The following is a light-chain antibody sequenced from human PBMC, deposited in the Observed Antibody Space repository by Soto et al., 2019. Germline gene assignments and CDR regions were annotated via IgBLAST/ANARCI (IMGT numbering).Light chain of an antibody. V-gene: IGLV2-23*03. CDR1: SSDVGSYNL. CDR2: EGS. CDR3: CSYAGSSTFVV. Sequence: QSALTQPASVSGSPGQSIPISCTGTSSDVGSYNLVSWYQQHPGKAPKLMIYEGSKRPSGVSNRFSGSKSGNTASLTISGLQAEDEADYYCCSYAGSSTFVVFGGGTKVTVL. J-gene: IGLJ2*01.